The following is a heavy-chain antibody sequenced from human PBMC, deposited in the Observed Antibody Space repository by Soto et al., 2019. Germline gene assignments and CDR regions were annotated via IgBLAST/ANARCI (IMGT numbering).Heavy chain of an antibody. Sequence: GGSLRLSCAASGFTFSSYGMHWVRQAPGKGLEWVAVIWYDGSNKYYADSVKGRFTISRDNSKNTLYLQMNSLRAEDTAVYYCARDPHWYYGMDVWGQGTTVTVS. CDR2: IWYDGSNK. V-gene: IGHV3-33*01. CDR1: GFTFSSYG. CDR3: ARDPHWYYGMDV. J-gene: IGHJ6*02. D-gene: IGHD1-1*01.